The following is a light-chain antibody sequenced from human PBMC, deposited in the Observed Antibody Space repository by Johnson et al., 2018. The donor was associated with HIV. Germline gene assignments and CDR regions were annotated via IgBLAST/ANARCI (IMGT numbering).Light chain of an antibody. CDR3: GVWEASLSPHYV. V-gene: IGLV1-51*02. CDR1: SSNIENYF. J-gene: IGLJ1*01. CDR2: EDY. Sequence: QSVLTQPPSVSAAPGQRVNISCSGHSSNIENYFVSWYQQLPGAAPRLLIYEDYKRPSGIPDRFSGSKSGASATLGITGLQTGDEADYYCGVWEASLSPHYVFGTVTAITVL.